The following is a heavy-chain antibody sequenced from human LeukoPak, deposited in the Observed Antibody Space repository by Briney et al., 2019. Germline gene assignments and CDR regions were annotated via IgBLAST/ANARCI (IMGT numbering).Heavy chain of an antibody. CDR2: ISGSGATT. Sequence: GGTLRLSCAASGFTFSSYGMSWVRQAPGKGLEWVSAISGSGATTYYADSVKGRFTISRDNSRNTVYLQMNSLRAEDTAVYHCARRAGAYSHPYDYWGQGTLVTVSS. CDR1: GFTFSSYG. V-gene: IGHV3-23*01. D-gene: IGHD4/OR15-4a*01. J-gene: IGHJ4*02. CDR3: ARRAGAYSHPYDY.